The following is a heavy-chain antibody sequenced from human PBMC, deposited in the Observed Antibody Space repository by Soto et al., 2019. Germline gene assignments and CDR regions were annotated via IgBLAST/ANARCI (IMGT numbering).Heavy chain of an antibody. CDR3: ARNFFSASIVVVPAAIPYCYGMDV. J-gene: IGHJ6*02. Sequence: SETLSLTCSVSGGSISSAAYYWTWIRQHPGKGLEWIGYIYYTGSTYYSPSLRSRVTISVDTSKNQFSLKLSSVTAADTAVYYCARNFFSASIVVVPAAIPYCYGMDVWGQGTTVTVSS. D-gene: IGHD2-2*01. CDR2: IYYTGST. CDR1: GGSISSAAYY. V-gene: IGHV4-31*03.